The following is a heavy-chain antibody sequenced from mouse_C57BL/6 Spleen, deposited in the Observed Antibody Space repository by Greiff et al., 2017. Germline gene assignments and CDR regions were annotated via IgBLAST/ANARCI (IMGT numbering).Heavy chain of an antibody. CDR2: ISSGGSYT. V-gene: IGHV5-6*01. CDR3: ARGDYYGSSYDAMDY. D-gene: IGHD1-1*01. Sequence: EVHLVESGGDLVKPGGSLKLSCAASGFTFSSYGMSWVRQTPDKRLEWVATISSGGSYTYYPDSVKGRFTISRDNAKNTLYLQMSSLKSEDTAMYYCARGDYYGSSYDAMDYWGQGTSVTVSS. J-gene: IGHJ4*01. CDR1: GFTFSSYG.